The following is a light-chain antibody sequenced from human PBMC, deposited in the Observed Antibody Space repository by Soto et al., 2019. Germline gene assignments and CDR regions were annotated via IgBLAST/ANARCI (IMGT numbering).Light chain of an antibody. CDR2: DAS. V-gene: IGKV3-11*01. CDR1: QGVSSY. CDR3: QQRSNWPIT. Sequence: EIVLTQSPATLSLSPGERATLSCRASQGVSSYLAWYQQKPGQAPRLLIYDASNRATGIPARFSGSGSGTDFTLTISSLEPEDFEVYYCQQRSNWPITFGQGTRLEIK. J-gene: IGKJ5*01.